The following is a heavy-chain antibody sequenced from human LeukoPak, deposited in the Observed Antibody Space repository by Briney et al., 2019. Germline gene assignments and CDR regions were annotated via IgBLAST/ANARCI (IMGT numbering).Heavy chain of an antibody. CDR3: ARMVLDYCGDY. J-gene: IGHJ4*02. Sequence: ASVKVSCKASGYTFTDYYIHWVRQAPGQGLEWMGWINPNSGGTNCAQKFQGRVTMTRDTSISIAYMELSSLRSDDTAVYYCARMVLDYCGDYWGQGTLVTVSS. V-gene: IGHV1-2*02. CDR2: INPNSGGT. CDR1: GYTFTDYY. D-gene: IGHD3-10*01.